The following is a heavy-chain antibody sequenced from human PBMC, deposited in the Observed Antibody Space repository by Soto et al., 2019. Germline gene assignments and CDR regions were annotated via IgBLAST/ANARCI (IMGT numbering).Heavy chain of an antibody. CDR1: GFTFSSYA. D-gene: IGHD5-12*01. V-gene: IGHV3-23*01. CDR3: VKVRSPLVATDAFDI. Sequence: GGSLRLSCAASGFTFSSYAMSWVRQAPGKGLEWVSAISGSGGSTYYADSVKGRFTISRDNSKNTLYLQMNSLRAEDTAVYYCVKVRSPLVATDAFDIWGQGTMVTVSS. CDR2: ISGSGGST. J-gene: IGHJ3*02.